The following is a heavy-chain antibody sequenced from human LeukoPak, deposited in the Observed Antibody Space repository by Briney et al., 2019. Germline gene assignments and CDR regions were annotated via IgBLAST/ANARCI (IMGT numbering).Heavy chain of an antibody. CDR1: GGTFSSYA. J-gene: IGHJ4*02. V-gene: IGHV1-69*13. Sequence: SVKVSCKASGGTFSSYAISWVRQAPGQGLEWMGGIIPIFGTANYAQKFQGRVTITADESTSTAYMELSSLRSEDTAVYYCARPLGSGYYDFDYWGQGTLVTVSS. CDR3: ARPLGSGYYDFDY. CDR2: IIPIFGTA. D-gene: IGHD3-22*01.